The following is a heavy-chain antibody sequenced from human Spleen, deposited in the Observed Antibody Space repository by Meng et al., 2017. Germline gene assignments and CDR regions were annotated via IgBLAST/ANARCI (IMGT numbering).Heavy chain of an antibody. V-gene: IGHV4-30-2*01. D-gene: IGHD2/OR15-2a*01. Sequence: QVQLPESGSGLLKPSQTLSLTCTVSGGSISRGGYSWSWIRQPPGKGLEWIGYIYHSGSTYYNPSLKSRVSISVDPSKNQFSLNLTSVTAADTAVYYCARGGASSKWFDPWGQGTLVTVSS. CDR2: IYHSGST. CDR1: GGSISRGGYS. J-gene: IGHJ5*02. CDR3: ARGGASSKWFDP.